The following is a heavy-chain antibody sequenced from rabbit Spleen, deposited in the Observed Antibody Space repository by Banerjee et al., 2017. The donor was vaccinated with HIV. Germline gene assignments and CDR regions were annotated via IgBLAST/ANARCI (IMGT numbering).Heavy chain of an antibody. CDR1: AFSFSDRDV. V-gene: IGHV1S45*01. Sequence: QEQLVESGGGLAKPEGSLTLTCKASAFSFSDRDVMCWVRQAPGKGLEWIACINAATAKPVYATWAKGRFTISRASSTTVTLQMTSLTAADTATYFCARDLAGAIGWNFYLWGPGTLVTVS. CDR3: ARDLAGAIGWNFYL. J-gene: IGHJ4*01. CDR2: INAATAKP. D-gene: IGHD4-1*01.